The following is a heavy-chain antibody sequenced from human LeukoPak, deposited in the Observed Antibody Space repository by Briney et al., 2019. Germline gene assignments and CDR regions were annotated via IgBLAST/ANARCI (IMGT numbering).Heavy chain of an antibody. Sequence: ASVKVSCKASGYTFTNFGISWVRQAPGQGLEWMGRISAYDATTTYAQKFQGRVTVTTDTSTSTAYMELRTLGSDDTAVFYCARDSGGAPDYWGQGTLVTVSS. CDR1: GYTFTNFG. V-gene: IGHV1-18*01. CDR2: ISAYDATT. D-gene: IGHD1-26*01. J-gene: IGHJ4*02. CDR3: ARDSGGAPDY.